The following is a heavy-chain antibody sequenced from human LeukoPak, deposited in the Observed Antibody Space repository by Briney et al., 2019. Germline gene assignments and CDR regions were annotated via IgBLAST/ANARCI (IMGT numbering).Heavy chain of an antibody. V-gene: IGHV4-31*03. Sequence: SETLSLTCTVSGGSISSGGYYWRWIRQHPGKGLVWIGYIYYSGSTYYNPSLKSRVTISVDTSKNQFSLKLSSVTAADTAVYYCARAELVVPAAIDYWGQGTLVTVSS. CDR2: IYYSGST. CDR1: GGSISSGGYY. CDR3: ARAELVVPAAIDY. J-gene: IGHJ4*02. D-gene: IGHD2-2*01.